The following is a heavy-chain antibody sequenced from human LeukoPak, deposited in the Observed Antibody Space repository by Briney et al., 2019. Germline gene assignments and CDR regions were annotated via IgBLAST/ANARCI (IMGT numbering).Heavy chain of an antibody. V-gene: IGHV3-23*01. CDR1: GFTFSSYA. CDR2: ISGSGGST. J-gene: IGHJ6*03. CDR3: ARVPLCSSTSCRPRDYYYYMDV. Sequence: GGSLRLSCAASGFTFSSYAMSWVRQAPGKGLEWVSAISGSGGSTYYADSVKGRFTISRDNSKNTLYLQMNSLRAEDTAVYYCARVPLCSSTSCRPRDYYYYMDVWGKGTTVTVSS. D-gene: IGHD2-2*01.